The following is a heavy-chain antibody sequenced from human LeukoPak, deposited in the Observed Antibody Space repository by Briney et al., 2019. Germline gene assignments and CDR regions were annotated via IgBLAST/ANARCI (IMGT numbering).Heavy chain of an antibody. Sequence: SETLSLTCAVYGGSFSGYYWSWIRQPPGKGLEWIGEINHSGATNYSPSLKSRVTISVDTSKNLFSLKLSSVTAADTAVYYCASSRVYSGSWYYYSDNWGQGTLVTVSS. CDR3: ASSRVYSGSWYYYSDN. CDR2: INHSGAT. J-gene: IGHJ4*02. CDR1: GGSFSGYY. D-gene: IGHD5-12*01. V-gene: IGHV4-34*01.